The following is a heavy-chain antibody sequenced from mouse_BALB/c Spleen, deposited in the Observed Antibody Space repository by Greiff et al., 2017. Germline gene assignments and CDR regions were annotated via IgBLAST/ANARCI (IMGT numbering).Heavy chain of an antibody. Sequence: QVQLKESGPGLVAPSQSLSITCTVSGFSLTSYDISWIRQPPGKGLEWLGVIWTGGGTNYNSAFMSRLSISKDNSKSQVFLKMNSLQTDDTAIYYCVRDAGTTVVAHMDYWGQGTSVTVSS. CDR3: VRDAGTTVVAHMDY. J-gene: IGHJ4*01. V-gene: IGHV2-9-2*01. D-gene: IGHD1-1*01. CDR1: GFSLTSYD. CDR2: IWTGGGT.